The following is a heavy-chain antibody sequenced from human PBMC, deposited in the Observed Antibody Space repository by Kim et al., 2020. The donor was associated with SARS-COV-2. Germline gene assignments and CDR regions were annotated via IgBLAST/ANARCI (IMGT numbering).Heavy chain of an antibody. Sequence: SETLSLTCTVSGGSIISSNYYWCWVRQPPGKRLEWIGSVPDDGTTWYDSSLNSRAISLIDKSNHQSFMRLTSMTAADTAVYFCVIVNEDSDYWGQGTLVT. V-gene: IGHV4-39*07. D-gene: IGHD3-22*01. CDR3: VIVNEDSDY. CDR1: GGSIISSNYY. J-gene: IGHJ4*02. CDR2: VPDDGTT.